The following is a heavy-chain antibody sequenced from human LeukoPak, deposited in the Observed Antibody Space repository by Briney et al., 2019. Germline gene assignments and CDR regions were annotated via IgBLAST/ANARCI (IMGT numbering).Heavy chain of an antibody. CDR2: ITLDGIST. V-gene: IGHV3-64*01. D-gene: IGHD6-19*01. J-gene: IGHJ4*02. CDR1: GFPFRSYA. Sequence: GGSLRLSCAASGFPFRSYAMHWVRQAPGKGLEYVSAITLDGISTYYANSVKGRFTISRDNSKNTLYLQMGSLRAEDMAVYYCARVAVPGTYDYWGQGTLVTVSS. CDR3: ARVAVPGTYDY.